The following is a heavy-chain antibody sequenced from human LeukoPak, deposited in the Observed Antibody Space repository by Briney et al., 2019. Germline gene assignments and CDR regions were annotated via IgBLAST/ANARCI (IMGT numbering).Heavy chain of an antibody. V-gene: IGHV1-8*01. CDR3: ARVGLDIVVVPAASDNWFDP. CDR1: GYTFTSYD. CDR2: MNPKSGNT. D-gene: IGHD2-2*03. Sequence: ASVKVSCKASGYTFTSYDIKWVRQATGQGLGWMGWMNPKSGNTGYAQKFQGSVTMTRNTSISTAYMELSSLRSEDTAVYYCARVGLDIVVVPAASDNWFDPWGQGTLVTVSS. J-gene: IGHJ5*02.